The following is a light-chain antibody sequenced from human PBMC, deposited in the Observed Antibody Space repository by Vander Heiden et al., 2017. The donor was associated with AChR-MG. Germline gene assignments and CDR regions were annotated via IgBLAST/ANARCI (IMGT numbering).Light chain of an antibody. CDR1: SSDVGGYNY. Sequence: QSALTQPASVSGSPGPSITISCTGTSSDVGGYNYVSWYQQHPGKAPKLMIYDVSKRPSVVSNRFSGSKSGNTASLTISGLQAEDEADYYCSSYTSSSTPWVFGGGTKLTVL. J-gene: IGLJ3*02. V-gene: IGLV2-14*01. CDR3: SSYTSSSTPWV. CDR2: DVS.